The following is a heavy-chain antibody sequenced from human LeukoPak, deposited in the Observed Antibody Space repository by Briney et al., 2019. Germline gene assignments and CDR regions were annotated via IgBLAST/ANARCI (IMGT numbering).Heavy chain of an antibody. CDR1: GYTFTGYY. D-gene: IGHD3-22*01. CDR3: ARGPPTRVVVVTTGDFDY. J-gene: IGHJ4*02. CDR2: INPNSGVT. Sequence: ASVKVSCKASGYTFTGYYMHWVRQAPGQGLEWMGWINPNSGVTNYAQKFQGRVTVTRDTSISTAYMELRRLRSDDRAVYYCARGPPTRVVVVTTGDFDYWGQGTLVTVSS. V-gene: IGHV1-2*02.